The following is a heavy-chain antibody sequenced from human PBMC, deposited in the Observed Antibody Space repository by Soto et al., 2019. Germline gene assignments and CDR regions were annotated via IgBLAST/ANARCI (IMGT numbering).Heavy chain of an antibody. D-gene: IGHD2-8*01. CDR1: GFTFSSYG. Sequence: PGGSLRLSCAASGFTFSSYGMHWVRQAPGKGLEWVAVIWYDGSNKYYADSVKGRFTISRDNSKNTLYLQMNSLRAEDTAVYYCARNSPIVLTPWFDLWGRGTRVTVSS. J-gene: IGHJ5*02. CDR3: ARNSPIVLTPWFDL. CDR2: IWYDGSNK. V-gene: IGHV3-33*01.